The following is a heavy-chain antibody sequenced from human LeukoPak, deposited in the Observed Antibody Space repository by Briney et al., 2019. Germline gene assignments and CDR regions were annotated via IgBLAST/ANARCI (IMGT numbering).Heavy chain of an antibody. CDR3: ARDRGYCSGSNCYHYFDY. CDR2: VSYSGSA. D-gene: IGHD2-15*01. V-gene: IGHV4-59*01. J-gene: IGHJ4*02. CDR1: GGSFSTYF. Sequence: SETLSLTCTVSGGSFSTYFWSWIRQPPGKGLEWIGYVSYSGSANYDPPLKSRVTMSVDTSKSRFSLKLTSVTAADTAVYYCARDRGYCSGSNCYHYFDYWGQGILVPVSS.